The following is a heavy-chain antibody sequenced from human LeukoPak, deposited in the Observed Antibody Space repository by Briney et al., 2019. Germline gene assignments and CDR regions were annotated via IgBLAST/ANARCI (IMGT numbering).Heavy chain of an antibody. CDR2: IYYSGST. CDR1: GGSISSGGYY. CDR3: ARSRSYQLLTFDY. D-gene: IGHD2-2*01. J-gene: IGHJ4*02. V-gene: IGHV4-61*08. Sequence: SETLSLTCTVSGGSISSGGYYWSWIRQHPGKGLEWIGYIYYSGSTNYNPSLKSRVTISVDTSENQFSLNLSSVTAADTAVYYCARSRSYQLLTFDYWGQGTLVTVSS.